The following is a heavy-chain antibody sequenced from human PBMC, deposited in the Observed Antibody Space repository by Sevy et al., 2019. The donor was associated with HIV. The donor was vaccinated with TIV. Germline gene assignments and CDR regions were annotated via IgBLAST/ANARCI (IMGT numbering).Heavy chain of an antibody. CDR2: IYYSGST. Sequence: SETLSRTCTVSGGSISSYYWSWIRQPPGKGLEWIGDIYYSGSTNYNPSLKSRVTISVDTSKNQFSLKRSTMTAADTAVYYCAGGYSSKLSLDYWGQGTLVTVSS. D-gene: IGHD6-13*01. V-gene: IGHV4-59*01. CDR3: AGGYSSKLSLDY. J-gene: IGHJ4*02. CDR1: GGSISSYY.